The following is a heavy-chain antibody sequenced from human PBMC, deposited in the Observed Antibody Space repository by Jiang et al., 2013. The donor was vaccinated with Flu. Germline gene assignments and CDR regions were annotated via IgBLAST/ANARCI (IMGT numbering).Heavy chain of an antibody. J-gene: IGHJ4*02. Sequence: GLVKPSETLSLTCTVSGGSISSSSYYWGWIRQPPGKGLEWIGSIYYSGSTYYNPSLKSRVTISVDTSKNQFSLKLSSVTAADTAVYYCAPQVAGFDYWGQGTLVTVSS. D-gene: IGHD2-15*01. CDR1: GGSISSSSYY. CDR3: APQVAGFDY. V-gene: IGHV4-39*01. CDR2: IYYSGST.